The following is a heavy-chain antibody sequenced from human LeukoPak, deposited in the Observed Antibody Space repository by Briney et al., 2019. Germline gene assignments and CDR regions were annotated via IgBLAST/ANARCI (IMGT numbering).Heavy chain of an antibody. V-gene: IGHV3-23*01. CDR3: AKALRADYMSFDI. CDR2: ISGSGGST. Sequence: GGSLRLPCAASGFTFSTYAMSWVRQAPGKGLEWVSDISGSGGSTYSADSVKGRFTISRDNSKNTLYLQINSLRAEDTAVYYCAKALRADYMSFDIWGQGTMVTVSS. D-gene: IGHD4/OR15-4a*01. CDR1: GFTFSTYA. J-gene: IGHJ3*02.